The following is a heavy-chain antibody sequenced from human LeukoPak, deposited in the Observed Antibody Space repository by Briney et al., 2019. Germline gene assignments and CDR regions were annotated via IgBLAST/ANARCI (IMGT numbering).Heavy chain of an antibody. CDR3: AKVQLWLSGLNWFDP. Sequence: GGSLRPSCAASGFTFSSYATSWVRQAPGKGLEWVSAISGSGGSTYYADSVKGRSTISRTNSKTTLYLRMNRIRAENTPVYYGAKVQLWLSGLNWFDPWGQGTLVTVSS. J-gene: IGHJ5*01. CDR2: ISGSGGST. V-gene: IGHV3-23*01. CDR1: GFTFSSYA. D-gene: IGHD5-18*01.